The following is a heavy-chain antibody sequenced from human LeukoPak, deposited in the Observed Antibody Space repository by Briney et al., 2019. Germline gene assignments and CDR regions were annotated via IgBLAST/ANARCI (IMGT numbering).Heavy chain of an antibody. CDR2: IYYSGSI. Sequence: PSETLSLTCTVSGGSISSSSYFWGWIRQPPGEVGEWFGSIYYSGSIYYNRAPQSRLTITVHTSKNLFSLKLTPVPAADTAVYDCARHLRGSTFDYWGQGTLVTVSS. J-gene: IGHJ4*02. V-gene: IGHV4-39*01. CDR1: GGSISSSSYF. D-gene: IGHD3-10*01. CDR3: ARHLRGSTFDY.